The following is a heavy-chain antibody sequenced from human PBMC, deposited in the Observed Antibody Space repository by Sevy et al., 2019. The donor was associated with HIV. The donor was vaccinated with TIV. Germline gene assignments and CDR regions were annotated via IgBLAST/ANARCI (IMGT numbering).Heavy chain of an antibody. V-gene: IGHV4-59*01. J-gene: IGHJ4*02. CDR2: IYYSGST. CDR3: ARGRDQYCTGGVCHIVDY. CDR1: GGSISSYY. Sequence: SETLSLTCTVSGGSISSYYWSWIRQPPGKGLEWIGYIYYSGSTNYNPSLKSRVTISVDTSKNQFSLKLSSVTAAETAVYYCARGRDQYCTGGVCHIVDYWGQGTLVTVSS. D-gene: IGHD2-8*02.